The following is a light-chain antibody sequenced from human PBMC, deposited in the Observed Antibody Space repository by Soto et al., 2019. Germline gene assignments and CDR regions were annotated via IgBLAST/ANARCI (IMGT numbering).Light chain of an antibody. V-gene: IGLV2-14*01. CDR3: SSYTSSSTYV. J-gene: IGLJ1*01. CDR2: EVS. CDR1: SSDVGGYNY. Sequence: QSVLTQPASVSGSPGQPITISCTGTSSDVGGYNYVSWYQQHPGKAPKVMIYEVSNRPSGVSNRFSGSKSGNTASLTISGLQAEDEADYYCSSYTSSSTYVFGPGTKVTV.